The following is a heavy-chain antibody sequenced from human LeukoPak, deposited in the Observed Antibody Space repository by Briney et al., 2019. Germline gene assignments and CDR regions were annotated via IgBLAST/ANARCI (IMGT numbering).Heavy chain of an antibody. J-gene: IGHJ4*02. V-gene: IGHV5-51*01. D-gene: IGHD3-9*01. CDR1: GYSFITYW. CDR3: ARHYDILTGYFTLDY. Sequence: GESLKISCKSSGYSFITYWIGWVRQMPGKGLEWIWIIYPGDSDTRYSPSFQGQVTISADKSISTAYLQWSSLKASDTAMYYCARHYDILTGYFTLDYWGQGTLVTVSS. CDR2: IYPGDSDT.